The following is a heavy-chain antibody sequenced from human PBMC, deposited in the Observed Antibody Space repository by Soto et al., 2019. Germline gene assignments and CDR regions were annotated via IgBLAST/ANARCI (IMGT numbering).Heavy chain of an antibody. CDR1: GGSITTPDW. J-gene: IGHJ4*02. Sequence: SETLSLTGTVCGGSITTPDWWSWVRQTPEKGLQWIGEIYHTGTPNYNTYLKSRVPMSVDKSNNQFSLKLYSVTAADTDVYYCARRDSGGFYRFFDSCGQGTLVTVSS. CDR2: IYHTGTP. V-gene: IGHV4-4*02. D-gene: IGHD2-15*01. CDR3: ARRDSGGFYRFFDS.